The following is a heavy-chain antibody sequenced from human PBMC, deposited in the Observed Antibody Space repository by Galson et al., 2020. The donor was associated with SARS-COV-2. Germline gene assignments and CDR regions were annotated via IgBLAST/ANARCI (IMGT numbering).Heavy chain of an antibody. CDR1: GFTFSHYW. D-gene: IGHD6-13*01. CDR2: IKPDGSEK. CDR3: ATEREAADT. Sequence: GESLKISCAASGFTFSHYWMSWVRQCPGKGLEWVANIKPDGSEKHYVDSVKGRFTISRDNTKNSVYLQMNSLRAEDTAMYYCATEREAADTWGQGTLVTVSS. V-gene: IGHV3-7*03. J-gene: IGHJ4*02.